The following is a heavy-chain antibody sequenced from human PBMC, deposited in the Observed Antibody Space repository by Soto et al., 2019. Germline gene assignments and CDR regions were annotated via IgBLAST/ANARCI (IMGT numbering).Heavy chain of an antibody. V-gene: IGHV3-33*01. CDR3: ARDQAAAPTLDYYFGMDV. Sequence: QVQLVESGGGVVQPGRSLRLSCAASGFTFNNYGMQWVRQAPGKGLEWVAVIWYAGTNKYSADSVTGRFTISRDNSKNTLYLQMNSLRAEDTAVYYCARDQAAAPTLDYYFGMDVWGQGTTVTVSS. CDR1: GFTFNNYG. CDR2: IWYAGTNK. J-gene: IGHJ6*02. D-gene: IGHD6-13*01.